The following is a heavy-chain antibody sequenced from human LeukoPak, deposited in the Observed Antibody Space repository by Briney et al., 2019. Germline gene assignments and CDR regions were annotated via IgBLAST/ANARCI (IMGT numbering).Heavy chain of an antibody. J-gene: IGHJ4*02. D-gene: IGHD3-10*01. CDR2: IHHSGST. V-gene: IGHV4-4*02. Sequence: SGTLSLTCAVSGGSISSSNWWSWVRQPPGKGLEWIGEIHHSGSTNYNPSLKSRVTISVDKSKNQFSLKLSSVTAADTAVYYCARVIVMVRGVIQSHYFDYWGQGTLVTVSS. CDR1: GGSISSSNW. CDR3: ARVIVMVRGVIQSHYFDY.